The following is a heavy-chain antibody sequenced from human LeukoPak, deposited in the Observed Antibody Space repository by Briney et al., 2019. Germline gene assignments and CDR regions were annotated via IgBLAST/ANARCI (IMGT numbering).Heavy chain of an antibody. CDR1: GFTFGDYA. J-gene: IGHJ2*01. CDR3: TRTTVTTYWYFDL. Sequence: GGSLRLSCTASGFTFGDYAMSWVRQAPGKGLEWVGFVRSKAYGGTTEYAASVKGRFTISRDDSKSIAYLQMNSLKTEDTAVYYCTRTTVTTYWYFDLWGRGTLVTVSS. CDR2: VRSKAYGGTT. V-gene: IGHV3-49*04. D-gene: IGHD4-17*01.